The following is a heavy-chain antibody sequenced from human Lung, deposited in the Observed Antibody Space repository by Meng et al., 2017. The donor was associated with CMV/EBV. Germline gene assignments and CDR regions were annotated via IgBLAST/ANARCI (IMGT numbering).Heavy chain of an antibody. V-gene: IGHV3-9*01. J-gene: IGHJ6*02. Sequence: GGSLRLXCVAFGFTFDDYAMHWVRQAPGKGLEWVSGISWNHGNIAYADSVKGRFTISRDNRKNSLYLQMNSLRPEDTAVYYCAKDMIAATGVGYRYYYYAMDVWGQGXTVTASS. CDR3: AKDMIAATGVGYRYYYYAMDV. CDR2: ISWNHGNI. CDR1: GFTFDDYA. D-gene: IGHD6-13*01.